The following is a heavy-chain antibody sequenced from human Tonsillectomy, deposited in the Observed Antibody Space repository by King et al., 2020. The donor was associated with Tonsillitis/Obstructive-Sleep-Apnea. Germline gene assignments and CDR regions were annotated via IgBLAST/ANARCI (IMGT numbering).Heavy chain of an antibody. J-gene: IGHJ4*02. D-gene: IGHD1-26*01. CDR1: GFTFRVYG. V-gene: IGHV3-33*01. CDR3: ASRSGSDVDG. Sequence: VQLVESGGGVVQPGRSLRLSCVASGFTFRVYGMHWVRQAPGKGLEWVAVIWYDGSEKYYADSVKGRFSISRDNSKNTLYLQMNSLRAEDTAVYSCASRSGSDVDGGGQGTLVTVS. CDR2: IWYDGSEK.